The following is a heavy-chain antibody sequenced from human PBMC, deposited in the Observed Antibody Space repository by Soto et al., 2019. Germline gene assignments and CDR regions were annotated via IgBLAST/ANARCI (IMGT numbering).Heavy chain of an antibody. J-gene: IGHJ4*02. Sequence: SETLSLTCAVYGGSFSCYYWSWIRQPPGKGLEWIGEINHSGSTNYNPSLKSRVTISVDTSKNQFSLKLSSVTAADTAVYYCARGRRIRLQLRHYFDYWGQGTLVTVSS. CDR3: ARGRRIRLQLRHYFDY. V-gene: IGHV4-34*01. CDR2: INHSGST. CDR1: GGSFSCYY. D-gene: IGHD1-7*01.